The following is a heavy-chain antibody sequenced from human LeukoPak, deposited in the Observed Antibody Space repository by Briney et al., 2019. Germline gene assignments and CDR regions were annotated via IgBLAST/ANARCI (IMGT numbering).Heavy chain of an antibody. CDR1: GGTFSSYA. CDR3: ARDRTGTTDY. V-gene: IGHV1-69*05. J-gene: IGHJ4*02. CDR2: IIPIFRTA. Sequence: AXVKVSCKASGGTFSSYAMSWVRQAPGQGLEWMGRIIPIFRTANYAQNFQGRVTITTDESTSTAYMELSSLRSEDTAVYYCARDRTGTTDYWGQGTLVTVSS. D-gene: IGHD1-7*01.